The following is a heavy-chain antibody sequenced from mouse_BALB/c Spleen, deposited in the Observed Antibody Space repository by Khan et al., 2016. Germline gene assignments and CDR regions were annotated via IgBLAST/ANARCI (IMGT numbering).Heavy chain of an antibody. Sequence: EVKLLESGGGLVQPGGSLELSCAASGFDFSRYWMSWVRQAPGKGLEWIGEINPDSSTINYMPSLKDKFIISRDNAKNTLYLQMSKVRSEDTALYYCARRGYYFSMDYWGQGTSVTVSS. V-gene: IGHV4-1*02. CDR3: ARRGYYFSMDY. CDR2: INPDSSTI. D-gene: IGHD1-1*01. J-gene: IGHJ4*01. CDR1: GFDFSRYW.